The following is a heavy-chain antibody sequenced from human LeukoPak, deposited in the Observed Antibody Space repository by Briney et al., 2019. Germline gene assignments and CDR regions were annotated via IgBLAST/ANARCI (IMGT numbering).Heavy chain of an antibody. J-gene: IGHJ4*02. CDR2: ISAYNGNT. CDR1: GYTFTSYG. V-gene: IGHV1-18*04. D-gene: IGHD2-2*01. Sequence: AASVKVSCKASGYTFTSYGISWVRQAPGQGLEWMGWISAYNGNTNYAQKLQGRVTMTTDTSTSTAYMELRSPRSDDTAVYYCARSSSSTSCYGDDDYWGQGTLVTVSS. CDR3: ARSSSSTSCYGDDDY.